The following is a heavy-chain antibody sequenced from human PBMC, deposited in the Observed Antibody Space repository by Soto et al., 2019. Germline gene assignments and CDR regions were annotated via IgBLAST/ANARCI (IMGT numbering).Heavy chain of an antibody. CDR1: GFTFSAYW. J-gene: IGHJ3*01. CDR3: ASQNSGSSLGDAFAV. D-gene: IGHD1-26*01. CDR2: IKQDGSEK. Sequence: GSLRLSCAASGFTFSAYWMSWVRQAPGKGLEWVANIKQDGSEKYYVDSVKGRFTISRDNAKNSLYLQMNSLRAEDTAVYYCASQNSGSSLGDAFAVWGQGTMVTVSS. V-gene: IGHV3-7*01.